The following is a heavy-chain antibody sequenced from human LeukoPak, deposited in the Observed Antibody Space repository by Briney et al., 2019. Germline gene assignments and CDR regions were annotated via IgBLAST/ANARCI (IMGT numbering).Heavy chain of an antibody. J-gene: IGHJ5*02. V-gene: IGHV4-34*01. CDR3: ARGRLRFRFDP. CDR2: INHSGST. CDR1: GGSFSGYY. D-gene: IGHD3-3*01. Sequence: KPSETLSLTCAVYGGSFSGYYWSWIRQPPGKGLEWIGEINHSGSTNYNPSLKSRVTISVDTSKNQFSLKLSSVTAADTAVYYCARGRLRFRFDPWGQGPWSPSPQ.